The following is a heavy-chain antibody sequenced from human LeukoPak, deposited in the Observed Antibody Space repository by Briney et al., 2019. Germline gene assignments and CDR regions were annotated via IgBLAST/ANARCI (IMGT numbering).Heavy chain of an antibody. Sequence: PSETLSLTCAVYGGSFSAHYWSWIRQPPGKGLEWIAYTYYSGSTYYNPSLKSRVTMSADTSKNQLSLKLSSVAAADTAVYYCARPYYYDSRIDPWGQGILVTVSS. D-gene: IGHD3-22*01. CDR2: TYYSGST. CDR3: ARPYYYDSRIDP. CDR1: GGSFSAHY. J-gene: IGHJ5*02. V-gene: IGHV4-30-4*08.